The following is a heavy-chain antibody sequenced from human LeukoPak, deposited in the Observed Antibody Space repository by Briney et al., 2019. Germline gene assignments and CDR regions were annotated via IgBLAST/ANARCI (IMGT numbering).Heavy chain of an antibody. J-gene: IGHJ4*02. D-gene: IGHD3-3*01. Sequence: AVKVSCKASRGTFSSYAISWVRQAPGQGLEWMGGIIPIFGTANYAQKFQGRVTITTDESTSTAYMELSSLRSEDTAVYYCAREPRSGYYPYYFDYWGQGTLVTVSS. CDR3: AREPRSGYYPYYFDY. CDR1: RGTFSSYA. CDR2: IIPIFGTA. V-gene: IGHV1-69*05.